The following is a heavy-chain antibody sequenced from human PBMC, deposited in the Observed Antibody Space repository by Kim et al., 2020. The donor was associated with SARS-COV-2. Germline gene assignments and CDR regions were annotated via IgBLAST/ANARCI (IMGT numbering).Heavy chain of an antibody. Sequence: GGSLRLSCAASGFTFSSYGMHWVRQAPGKGLEWVAVIWYDGSNKYYADSVKGRFTISRDNSKNTLYLQMNSLRAEDTAVYYCARMFMPNTIFGVVIIPSTYYYYYYGMDVWGQGTTVTVSS. D-gene: IGHD3-3*01. V-gene: IGHV3-33*01. CDR1: GFTFSSYG. J-gene: IGHJ6*02. CDR2: IWYDGSNK. CDR3: ARMFMPNTIFGVVIIPSTYYYYYYGMDV.